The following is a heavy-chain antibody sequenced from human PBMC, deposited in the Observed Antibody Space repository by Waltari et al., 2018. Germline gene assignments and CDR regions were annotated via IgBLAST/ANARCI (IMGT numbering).Heavy chain of an antibody. J-gene: IGHJ6*02. Sequence: QVQLVQSGPEVKKPEASVKVSCKASGYTFTSYGLSWVRQAPGQGLEWQGWISAYNGNTNHAQKLQGRVTMTTDTTTSTAYMGLRSLRSDDTAVYYCARVLSVAGANVMDVWGQGTTVTVSS. CDR3: ARVLSVAGANVMDV. CDR1: GYTFTSYG. V-gene: IGHV1-18*01. CDR2: ISAYNGNT. D-gene: IGHD6-19*01.